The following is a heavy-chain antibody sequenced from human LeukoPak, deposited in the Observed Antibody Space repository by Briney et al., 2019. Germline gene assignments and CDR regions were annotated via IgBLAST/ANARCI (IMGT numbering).Heavy chain of an antibody. V-gene: IGHV1-69*13. CDR2: IIPIFGTA. CDR3: ARGATILVPHFGY. CDR1: GGTFSSYA. J-gene: IGHJ4*02. D-gene: IGHD2-8*01. Sequence: SVKVSCKASGGTFSSYAISWVRQAPGQGLEWMGGIIPIFGTANYAQKFQGRVTITADESTSTAYMELSSLRSEDTAVYYCARGATILVPHFGYWGQGTLVTVSS.